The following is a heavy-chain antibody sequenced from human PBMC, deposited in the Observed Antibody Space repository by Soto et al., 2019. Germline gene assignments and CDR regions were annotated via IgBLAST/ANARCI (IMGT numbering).Heavy chain of an antibody. CDR3: ARIRSAAGTLYFDY. J-gene: IGHJ4*02. CDR1: GFSLSTSGMC. CDR2: IDWDDDK. Sequence: ESGPTLVNPTQTLTLTCTFSGFSLSTSGMCVSWIRQPPGKALEWLALIDWDDDKYYSTSLKTRLTISKDTSKNQVVLTMTNMDPVDTATYYCARIRSAAGTLYFDYWGQGTLVTVSS. D-gene: IGHD6-13*01. V-gene: IGHV2-70*01.